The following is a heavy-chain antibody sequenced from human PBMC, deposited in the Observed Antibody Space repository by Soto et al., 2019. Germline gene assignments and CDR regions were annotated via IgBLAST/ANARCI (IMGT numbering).Heavy chain of an antibody. CDR1: RFTFSTYE. Sequence: PGGSLRLSCAASRFTFSTYEMNWVRQAPGKGLEWVSYISTSGSTVYYADSVKGRFTNSRDNTRNSLYLQMNSLRDEDTALYYCVRYCSTTLCNGVSTRTFDYWGQGTLVTVSS. V-gene: IGHV3-48*03. D-gene: IGHD2-2*01. J-gene: IGHJ4*02. CDR2: ISTSGSTV. CDR3: VRYCSTTLCNGVSTRTFDY.